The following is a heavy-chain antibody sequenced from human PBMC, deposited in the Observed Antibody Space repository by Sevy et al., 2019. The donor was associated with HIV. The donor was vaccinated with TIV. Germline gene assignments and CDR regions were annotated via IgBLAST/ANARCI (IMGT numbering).Heavy chain of an antibody. CDR1: GFTFSTYN. V-gene: IGHV3-21*01. Sequence: GGSLRLSCAASGFTFSTYNMNWVRQAPGKGLEGVSSIWSSSSYIYYADSVKGRFTISRDNAKNSLYVQMNSLKVEDTSVYYCARDRTYGSFIDYWGQGTLVTVSS. CDR3: ARDRTYGSFIDY. J-gene: IGHJ4*02. D-gene: IGHD3-10*01. CDR2: IWSSSSYI.